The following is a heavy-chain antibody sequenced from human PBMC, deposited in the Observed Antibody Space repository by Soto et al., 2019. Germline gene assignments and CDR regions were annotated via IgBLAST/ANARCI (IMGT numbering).Heavy chain of an antibody. CDR1: GGSFSGSY. Sequence: QVQLQQWGAGLLKPSETLSLTCAVYGGSFSGSYWSWIRQPPGKGLEWIGEINHSGGTNYNPSLKSRVTISVVTSKRQLSLNLNSVTAADTAVYYCARTIAARPSQNFDYWAREPWSPSPQ. CDR2: INHSGGT. V-gene: IGHV4-34*01. D-gene: IGHD6-6*01. CDR3: ARTIAARPSQNFDY. J-gene: IGHJ4*02.